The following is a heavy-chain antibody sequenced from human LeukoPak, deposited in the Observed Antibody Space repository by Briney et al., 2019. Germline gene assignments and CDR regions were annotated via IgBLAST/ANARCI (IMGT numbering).Heavy chain of an antibody. V-gene: IGHV4-61*02. CDR3: ARANLEMATITCFDY. CDR2: IYTSGST. CDR1: GGSISSGSYY. D-gene: IGHD5-24*01. J-gene: IGHJ4*02. Sequence: SETLSLTCTVSGGSISSGSYYWSWIRQPAGKGLEWIGRIYTSGSTNYNPSLKSRVTISVDTSKNQFSLKLSSVTAADTAVYYCARANLEMATITCFDYWGQGTLVTVSS.